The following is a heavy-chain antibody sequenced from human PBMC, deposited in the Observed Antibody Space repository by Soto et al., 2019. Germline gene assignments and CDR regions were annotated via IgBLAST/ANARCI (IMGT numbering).Heavy chain of an antibody. D-gene: IGHD4-17*01. CDR1: GYTFSSYA. CDR3: ARGVSTVTPNWFDP. Sequence: ASVKVSCKASGYTFSSYAMNWVRQAPGQRLEWMGWINGGNGNTKYSQKFQGRVTITRDTSASTAYMELSSLRSEDTAVYYCARGVSTVTPNWFDPWGQGTLVTVS. J-gene: IGHJ5*02. V-gene: IGHV1-3*01. CDR2: INGGNGNT.